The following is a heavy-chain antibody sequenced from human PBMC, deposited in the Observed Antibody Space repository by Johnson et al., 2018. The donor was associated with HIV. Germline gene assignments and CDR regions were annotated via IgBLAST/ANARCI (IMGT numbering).Heavy chain of an antibody. CDR2: IYSGGNT. D-gene: IGHD2-15*01. V-gene: IGHV3-66*01. J-gene: IGHJ3*02. Sequence: VQLVESGGGLIQPGGSLRLSCAASRFTVSSNYMTWVRQAPGKGLEWVSVIYSGGNTYYADSVKGRFTISRDKSKNSLFLQMNSLRAEDMAVYYCARDKCSGGSCYPDAFDIWGQGTMVTVSS. CDR3: ARDKCSGGSCYPDAFDI. CDR1: RFTVSSNY.